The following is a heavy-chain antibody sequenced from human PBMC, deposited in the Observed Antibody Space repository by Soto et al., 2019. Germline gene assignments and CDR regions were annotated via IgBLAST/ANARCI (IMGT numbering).Heavy chain of an antibody. CDR2: IIPIFGTA. J-gene: IGHJ6*02. Sequence: SVKVSCKASGGTFSSYAISWVRQAPGQGLEWMGGIIPIFGTANYAQKFQGRVTITADESTSTAYMELSSLRSEDTAVYYCAREPTVTTGIYYYYGMDVWGQGTTVTVSS. V-gene: IGHV1-69*13. CDR1: GGTFSSYA. CDR3: AREPTVTTGIYYYYGMDV. D-gene: IGHD4-17*01.